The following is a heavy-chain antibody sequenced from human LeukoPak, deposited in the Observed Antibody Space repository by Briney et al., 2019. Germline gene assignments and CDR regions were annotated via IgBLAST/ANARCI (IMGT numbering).Heavy chain of an antibody. J-gene: IGHJ4*02. CDR2: INSDSTIT. D-gene: IGHD3-22*01. Sequence: GGSLRLSCVASGLTFSSDWLLWVRQAPGKGLVWLSHINSDSTITTYADFVRGRFTISRDNAKDLLYLQMNGLRVEDTALYYCLRGFPGRHGYWDYWGQGTLVTVSS. CDR3: LRGFPGRHGYWDY. CDR1: GLTFSSDW. V-gene: IGHV3-74*03.